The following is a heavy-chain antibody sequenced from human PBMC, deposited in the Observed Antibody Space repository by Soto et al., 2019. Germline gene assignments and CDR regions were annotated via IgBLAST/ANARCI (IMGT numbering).Heavy chain of an antibody. J-gene: IGHJ4*02. CDR1: GGSISSYY. CDR2: IYYSGST. Sequence: QVQLQESGPGLVKPSETLSLTCTVSGGSISSYYWSWIRQPPGKGLQWIGYIYYSGSTNYNPSLKIRVTISLDTSKNQFSLKLSSVTAADTAVYYCARGQTAGTLVYFDYWGQGTLVTVSS. D-gene: IGHD6-13*01. CDR3: ARGQTAGTLVYFDY. V-gene: IGHV4-59*01.